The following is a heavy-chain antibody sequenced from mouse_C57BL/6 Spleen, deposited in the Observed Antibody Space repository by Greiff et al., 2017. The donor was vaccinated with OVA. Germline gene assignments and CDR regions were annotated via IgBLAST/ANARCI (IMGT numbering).Heavy chain of an antibody. V-gene: IGHV1-82*01. CDR1: GYAFSSSW. D-gene: IGHD3-2*02. Sequence: LEESGPELVKPGASVKISCKASGYAFSSSWMNWVKQRPGKGLEWIGRIYPGDGDTNYNGKFKGKATLTADKSSSTAYMQLSSLTSEDSAVYVCARAPDSSGPAMDYWGQGTSVTVSS. CDR3: ARAPDSSGPAMDY. J-gene: IGHJ4*01. CDR2: IYPGDGDT.